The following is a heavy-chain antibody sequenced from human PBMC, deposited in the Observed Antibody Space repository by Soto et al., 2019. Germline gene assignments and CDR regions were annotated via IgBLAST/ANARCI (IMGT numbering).Heavy chain of an antibody. J-gene: IGHJ5*02. CDR2: IYYSGST. D-gene: IGHD2-15*01. CDR1: GGSISSSSYY. Sequence: QLQLQESGPGLVKPSETLSLTCTVSGGSISSSSYYWGWIRQPPGKGLEWIGSIYYSGSTYYNPSIKSRVTISVDTSKNQFSLKLSSVTAADTAVYYCASTGYCSGGSCYVWFDPWGQGTLVTVSS. CDR3: ASTGYCSGGSCYVWFDP. V-gene: IGHV4-39*01.